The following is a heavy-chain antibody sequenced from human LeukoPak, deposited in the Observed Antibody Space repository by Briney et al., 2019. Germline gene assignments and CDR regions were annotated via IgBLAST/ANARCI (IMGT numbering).Heavy chain of an antibody. CDR1: GFTFSSYS. CDR2: ISSSSTTI. D-gene: IGHD7-27*01. CDR3: ARNWGFNYYMDV. V-gene: IGHV3-48*04. Sequence: GGSLRLSCAASGFTFSSYSMNWVRQAPGKGLEWVSYISSSSTTIYYADSVRGRFTIPRDNAKNSLYLQMNSLRAEDTAVYYCARNWGFNYYMDVWGKGTTVTVSS. J-gene: IGHJ6*03.